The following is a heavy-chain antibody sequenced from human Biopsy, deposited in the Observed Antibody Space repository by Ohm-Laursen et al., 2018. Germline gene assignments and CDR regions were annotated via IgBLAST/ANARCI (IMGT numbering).Heavy chain of an antibody. CDR2: IKRDGSQS. Sequence: SLRLSCTASGFTFSTYWMTWVRQAPGKGLEWVANIKRDGSQSNHAESVKGRFTISRDNAKNSLYLQMNSLRAEDTAVYYCTRDTTYYAGTTYYDALDVWGQGTTVTVSS. V-gene: IGHV3-7*01. CDR3: TRDTTYYAGTTYYDALDV. D-gene: IGHD2/OR15-2a*01. J-gene: IGHJ3*01. CDR1: GFTFSTYW.